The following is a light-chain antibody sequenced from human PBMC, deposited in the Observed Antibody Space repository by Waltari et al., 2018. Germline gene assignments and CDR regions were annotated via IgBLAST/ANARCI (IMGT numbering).Light chain of an antibody. CDR1: EAINKW. Sequence: DTQLSQFPSTLAASVGDRVTITCRAREAINKWLAWYQQKPGKAPKVLIYDAATLKSGVPSRFSGSGSGTEFTLTIDSLQPDDFATYYCQQYNRFSPFGQGTKVTIK. CDR2: DAA. V-gene: IGKV1-5*01. J-gene: IGKJ1*01. CDR3: QQYNRFSP.